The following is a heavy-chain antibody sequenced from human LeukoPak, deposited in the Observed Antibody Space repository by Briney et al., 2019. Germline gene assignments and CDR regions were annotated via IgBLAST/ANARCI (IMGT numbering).Heavy chain of an antibody. V-gene: IGHV4-38-2*02. CDR1: GYSISSGYY. D-gene: IGHD3-10*01. CDR3: ARDQNYYGSGSYDY. CDR2: IYHSGST. J-gene: IGHJ4*02. Sequence: PSETLSLTCTVSGYSISSGYYWGWIRQPPGKGLEWIGSIYHSGSTYYNPSLKSRVTISVDTSKNQFSLKLSSVTAADTAVYYCARDQNYYGSGSYDYWGQGTLVTVPS.